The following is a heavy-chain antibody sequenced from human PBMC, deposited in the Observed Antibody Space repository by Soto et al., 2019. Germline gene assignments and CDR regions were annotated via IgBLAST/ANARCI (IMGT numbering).Heavy chain of an antibody. V-gene: IGHV1-18*01. D-gene: IGHD3-3*01. CDR1: GFTFTSYA. J-gene: IGHJ5*01. Sequence: QVHLVQSGAEVKMPGASVKVSCKASGFTFTSYAFTWVRQAPGQGLEWMGWISAYNGNTNYARNFRGRVTMTTDSATSTVYLELGSLTSDDTAGNFCARDFTRWPHDGVDTWGHGTLVSVSA. CDR3: ARDFTRWPHDGVDT. CDR2: ISAYNGNT.